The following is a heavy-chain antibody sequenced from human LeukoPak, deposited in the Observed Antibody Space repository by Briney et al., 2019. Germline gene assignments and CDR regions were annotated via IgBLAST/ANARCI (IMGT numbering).Heavy chain of an antibody. CDR3: AKDARTYSYGSEY. Sequence: GRSLRLSCAASGFTFSSCVMHWVRQAPGKGLEWVAVISYDGSNKYYADSVKGRFTISRDNSKNTLYLQMNSLRAEDTAVYYCAKDARTYSYGSEYWGQGTPVTVSS. J-gene: IGHJ4*02. V-gene: IGHV3-30*18. CDR2: ISYDGSNK. D-gene: IGHD5-18*01. CDR1: GFTFSSCV.